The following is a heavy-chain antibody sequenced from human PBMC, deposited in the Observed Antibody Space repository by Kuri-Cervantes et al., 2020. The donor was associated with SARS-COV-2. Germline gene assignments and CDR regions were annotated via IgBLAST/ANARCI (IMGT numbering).Heavy chain of an antibody. D-gene: IGHD6-13*01. J-gene: IGHJ4*02. V-gene: IGHV3-33*01. CDR2: IWYDGTNK. CDR1: GFTFSRHG. CDR3: ARDHGIAAAGTSGGFDY. Sequence: GGSLRLSCVASGFTFSRHGIHWVRQAPGKGLEWVAGIWYDGTNKYYADSVKGRFTISRDNSKNTLYLQMNSLRAEDTAVYYCARDHGIAAAGTSGGFDYWGQGTLVTVSS.